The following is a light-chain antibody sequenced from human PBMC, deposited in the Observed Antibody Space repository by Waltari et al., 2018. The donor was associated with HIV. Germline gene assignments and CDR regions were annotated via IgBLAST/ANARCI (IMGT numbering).Light chain of an antibody. CDR2: EIN. Sequence: QSALTQPPSASGSPGQSVTISCTGNSSDVGGYKFVSWYQQHPGKAPRLLIYEINQRPSGVPDRFSGSKSGNTASLTVSGLQAEDEADYYCSSYAGTINFVIFGGGTKLTVL. CDR3: SSYAGTINFVI. CDR1: SSDVGGYKF. J-gene: IGLJ2*01. V-gene: IGLV2-8*01.